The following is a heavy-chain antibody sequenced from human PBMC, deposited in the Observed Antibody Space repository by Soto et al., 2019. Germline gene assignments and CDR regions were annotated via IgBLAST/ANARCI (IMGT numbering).Heavy chain of an antibody. D-gene: IGHD2-2*01. CDR3: AGSEVTAAARIDY. V-gene: IGHV1-69*02. Sequence: ASVKVSFKASGGTFSSYTISWVRQAPGQGLEWMGRIIPILGIANYAQKFQGRVTITADKSTSTAYMELSSLRSEDTAVYYCAGSEVTAAARIDYWGQGTLVTVSS. CDR1: GGTFSSYT. CDR2: IIPILGIA. J-gene: IGHJ4*02.